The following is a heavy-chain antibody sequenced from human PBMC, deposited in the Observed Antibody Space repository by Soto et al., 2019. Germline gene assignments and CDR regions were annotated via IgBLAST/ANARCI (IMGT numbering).Heavy chain of an antibody. J-gene: IGHJ6*02. CDR2: INAGNGNT. CDR3: GRDRGRDYYYYGMDV. Sequence: KLSRKAAVYTFTSYVMHRLLIAPGQRLEWMGWINAGNGNTKYSQKFQGRVTITRDTSASTAYMELSSLRSEDTAVYYCGRDRGRDYYYYGMDVWGQGTTVTVSS. V-gene: IGHV1-3*01. CDR1: VYTFTSYV. D-gene: IGHD3-16*01.